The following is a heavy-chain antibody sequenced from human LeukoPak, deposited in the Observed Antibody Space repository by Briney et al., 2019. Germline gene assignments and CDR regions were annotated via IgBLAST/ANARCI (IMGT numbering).Heavy chain of an antibody. CDR1: GFTFSSYA. Sequence: GGSLRLSCAASGFTFSSYAMHWVRQAPGKGLEWVAVISYDGSNKYYADSVKGRFTISRDNSKNTLYLQMNSLRAEDTAMYYCARARGFLHPFDYWGQGTLVTVSS. CDR3: ARARGFLHPFDY. CDR2: ISYDGSNK. V-gene: IGHV3-30-3*01. D-gene: IGHD3-10*01. J-gene: IGHJ4*02.